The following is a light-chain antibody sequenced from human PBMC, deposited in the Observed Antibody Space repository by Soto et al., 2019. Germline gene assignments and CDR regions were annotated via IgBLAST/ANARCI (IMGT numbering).Light chain of an antibody. V-gene: IGKV1-39*01. CDR3: QQSRM. CDR1: QSSSGH. Sequence: DIQMTQSPSSLSASVGDRVTITCRASQSSSGHLNWYQQKPGKAPKLLIYAASNLQPGVPSRFSGSRSVTYFTLTSSSLQYEYFATYFCQQSRMFGHGTKVEIK. CDR2: AAS. J-gene: IGKJ1*01.